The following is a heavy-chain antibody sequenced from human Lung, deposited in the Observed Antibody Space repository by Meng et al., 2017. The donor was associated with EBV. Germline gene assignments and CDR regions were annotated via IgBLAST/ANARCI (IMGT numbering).Heavy chain of an antibody. CDR2: SNAGNGNT. D-gene: IGHD2-2*01. CDR3: ARTGCSSSSCYDY. V-gene: IGHV1-3*01. Sequence: QVQLVRSGDEVKKPVASVKVSCKASGYSFTTYAMHWVRQAPGQRLEWMGWSNAGNGNTKYSEKFQSRVTITRDTAASTAYMELSSLRSEDTAVYYCARTGCSSSSCYDYWGQGTLVTVSS. J-gene: IGHJ4*02. CDR1: GYSFTTYA.